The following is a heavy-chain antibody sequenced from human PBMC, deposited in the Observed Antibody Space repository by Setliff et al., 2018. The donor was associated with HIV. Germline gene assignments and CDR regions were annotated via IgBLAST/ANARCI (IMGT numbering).Heavy chain of an antibody. V-gene: IGHV4-39*01. CDR1: GDSTSSSSSY. D-gene: IGHD4-4*01. CDR3: ARPVVDYRYYYYMDV. J-gene: IGHJ6*03. Sequence: SETLSLTCTVSGDSTSSSSSYWDWIRQPPGKGLEWIGSIYYSGSTYYNPSLKSRVTISVDTSKNQFSLKLSAVTAADTAVYYCARPVVDYRYYYYMDVWGKGTTVTVSS. CDR2: IYYSGST.